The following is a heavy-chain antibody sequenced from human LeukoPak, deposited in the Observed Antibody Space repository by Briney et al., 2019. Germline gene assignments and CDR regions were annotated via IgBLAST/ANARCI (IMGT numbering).Heavy chain of an antibody. CDR2: INWNSDTK. V-gene: IGHV3-9*01. CDR3: AKDTGGNGAYFYAMDV. D-gene: IGHD4-23*01. CDR1: GFAFHNYA. Sequence: GRSLRLFCVGSGFAFHNYAMHWVRRPPGKGLEWVSAINWNSDTKAYADSVKGRFTISRDRARNSLYLQTDSLRPEDTALYYCAKDTGGNGAYFYAMDVWGQGTSVTVSS. J-gene: IGHJ6*02.